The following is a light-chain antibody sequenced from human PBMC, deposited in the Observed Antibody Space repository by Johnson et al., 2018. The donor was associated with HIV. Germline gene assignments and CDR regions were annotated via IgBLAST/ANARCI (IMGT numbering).Light chain of an antibody. J-gene: IGLJ1*01. CDR1: SSNIGNNY. V-gene: IGLV1-51*01. Sequence: SVLTQPPSVSAAPGQKVTISCSGSSSNIGNNYVSWYQQLPGTAPKLLIYDNNKRPSGIPDRFSGSKSGTSATLAITGLQTGDEADYYCGTWDSSLSASYVFGTGTKVTVL. CDR2: DNN. CDR3: GTWDSSLSASYV.